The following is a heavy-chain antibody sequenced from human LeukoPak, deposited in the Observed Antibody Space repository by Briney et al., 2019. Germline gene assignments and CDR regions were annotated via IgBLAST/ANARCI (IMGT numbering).Heavy chain of an antibody. CDR1: GFTFSSYA. CDR2: ISSNGGST. CDR3: ARDRNDYGGNPLGWYYYYYMDV. Sequence: GGSLRLSCAASGFTFSSYAMHWVRQAPGKGLEYVSAISSNGGSTYYANSVKGGFTISRDNSKNTPYLQMGSLRVEDMAVYYCARDRNDYGGNPLGWYYYYYMDVWGKGTTVTVSS. D-gene: IGHD4-23*01. J-gene: IGHJ6*03. V-gene: IGHV3-64*01.